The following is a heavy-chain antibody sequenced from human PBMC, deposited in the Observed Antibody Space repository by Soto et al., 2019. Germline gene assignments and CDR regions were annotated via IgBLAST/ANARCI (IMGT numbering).Heavy chain of an antibody. D-gene: IGHD6-6*01. CDR1: GYTFTGYY. CDR3: ARRTTIAARPGGSFDP. V-gene: IGHV1-2*04. Sequence: ASVKVSCKASGYTFTGYYMHWVRQAPGQGLEWMGWINPNSGGTNYAQKFQGWVTMTRDTSISTAYMELSRLRSDDTAVYYCARRTTIAARPGGSFDPWGQGTLVTV. J-gene: IGHJ5*02. CDR2: INPNSGGT.